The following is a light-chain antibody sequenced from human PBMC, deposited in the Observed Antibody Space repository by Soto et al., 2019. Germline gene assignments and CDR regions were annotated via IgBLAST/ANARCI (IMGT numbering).Light chain of an antibody. CDR2: KAS. V-gene: IGKV1-5*03. Sequence: DIQMTQSPSTLSASVGDRVTITCRASQSISSWLAWYQQKPGKAPKLLIYKASSLESGVPSRFSGSGSGTEFILTISSLQPDDFATYYCQLYNTYSGTFGQGTKVDI. CDR3: QLYNTYSGT. J-gene: IGKJ1*01. CDR1: QSISSW.